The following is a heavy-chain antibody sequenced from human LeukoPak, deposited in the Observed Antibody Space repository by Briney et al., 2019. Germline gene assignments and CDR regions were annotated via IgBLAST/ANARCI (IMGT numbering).Heavy chain of an antibody. Sequence: GASVKVSCKASGYTFTGYCMHWVRQAPGQGLEWMGWINPNSGGANYAQKFQGRVTMTRDTSISTAYMELSRLRSDDTAVYYCARDLPRGYSYGFHYWGQGTLVTVSS. CDR1: GYTFTGYC. J-gene: IGHJ4*02. CDR2: INPNSGGA. D-gene: IGHD5-18*01. V-gene: IGHV1-2*02. CDR3: ARDLPRGYSYGFHY.